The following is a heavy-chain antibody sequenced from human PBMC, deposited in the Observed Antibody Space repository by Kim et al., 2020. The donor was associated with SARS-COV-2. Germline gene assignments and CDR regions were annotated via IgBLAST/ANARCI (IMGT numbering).Heavy chain of an antibody. CDR3: ARDTATALDA. CDR2: T. J-gene: IGHJ5*02. Sequence: TDYAASVEGRCSVARDDSKNSLSLQMNSLKTEDTAMYYCARDTATALDAWGQGILVTVSS. D-gene: IGHD4-17*01. V-gene: IGHV3-72*01.